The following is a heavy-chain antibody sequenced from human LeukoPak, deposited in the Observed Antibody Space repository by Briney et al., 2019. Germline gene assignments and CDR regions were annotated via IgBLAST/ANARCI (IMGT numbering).Heavy chain of an antibody. CDR1: GFAFSGYA. V-gene: IGHV3-30-3*01. CDR2: ISSDGSNK. J-gene: IGHJ3*02. CDR3: ARVSGDQLILRAFDI. Sequence: GGSLRLSCAASGFAFSGYAIHWVRQAPGKGLEWVTIISSDGSNKYYADSVKGRFSISRDNSKNTLYLQMNSLRVEDTAVYYCARVSGDQLILRAFDIWGQGTMVTVSS. D-gene: IGHD2-2*01.